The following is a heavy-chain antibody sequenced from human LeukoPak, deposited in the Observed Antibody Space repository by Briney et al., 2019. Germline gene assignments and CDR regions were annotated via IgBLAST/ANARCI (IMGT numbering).Heavy chain of an antibody. CDR2: ISINGGST. J-gene: IGHJ1*01. CDR1: GFTFSSYA. Sequence: PEGSLRLSCAASGFTFSSYAMHWVRQAPGKGLEYVSAISINGGSTYYANSVKGRFTISRDNSKNTLYLQMGSLRAEDMAVYYCARERPASRDGYNALEHWGQGTLVTVSS. D-gene: IGHD5-24*01. V-gene: IGHV3-64*01. CDR3: ARERPASRDGYNALEH.